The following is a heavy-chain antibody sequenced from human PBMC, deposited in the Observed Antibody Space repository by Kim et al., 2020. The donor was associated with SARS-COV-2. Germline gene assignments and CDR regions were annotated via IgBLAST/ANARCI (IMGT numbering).Heavy chain of an antibody. CDR1: GGSFTTYY. D-gene: IGHD1-26*01. J-gene: IGHJ6*02. V-gene: IGHV4-34*01. CDR2: INQSGII. Sequence: SETLSLTCGVSGGSFTTYYWSWIRQPPGTGLEWIGEINQSGIINYNPSLRSRITISKDTSKKKVALKLKSVTAADTGVYFCAVAVGGTPLFLYNGMDVWGQGTRVTVSS. CDR3: AVAVGGTPLFLYNGMDV.